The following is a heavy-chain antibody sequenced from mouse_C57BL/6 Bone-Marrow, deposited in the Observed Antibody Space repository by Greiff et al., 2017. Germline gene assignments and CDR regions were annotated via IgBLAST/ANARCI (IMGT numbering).Heavy chain of an antibody. CDR1: GYTFTDYN. J-gene: IGHJ3*01. V-gene: IGHV1-18*01. CDR3: ARGGSFPFAY. Sequence: EVQLQQSGPELVKPGASVKIPCKASGYTFTDYNMDWVKQSHGKSLEWIGDITPTNGGTIYNQKFTGKATLTVDKASSTAYMELRSLTSEDTAVYYCARGGSFPFAYWGQGTLVTVSA. CDR2: ITPTNGGT.